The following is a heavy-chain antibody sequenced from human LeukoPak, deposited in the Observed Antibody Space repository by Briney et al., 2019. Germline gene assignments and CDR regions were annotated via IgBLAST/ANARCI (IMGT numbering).Heavy chain of an antibody. CDR1: GFTFSSYA. D-gene: IGHD3-3*01. V-gene: IGHV3-23*01. CDR2: ISGSGGST. Sequence: GGSLRLSCAASGFTFSSYAMSWVRQAPGKGLEWVSAISGSGGSTYYADSVKGRFTISRDNSKNTLYLQMNSLRAEDTAVYYCASVRFLEWLLFRDYFDYWGQGTLVAVSS. CDR3: ASVRFLEWLLFRDYFDY. J-gene: IGHJ4*02.